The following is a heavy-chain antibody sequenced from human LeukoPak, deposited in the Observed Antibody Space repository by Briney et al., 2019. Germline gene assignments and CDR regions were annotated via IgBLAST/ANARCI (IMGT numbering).Heavy chain of an antibody. J-gene: IGHJ4*02. D-gene: IGHD5-18*01. V-gene: IGHV4-59*11. CDR3: ATIKRGSIFGYFDF. CDR2: LFDSVNT. CDR1: GGSISSHY. Sequence: PSETLSLTCTVSGGSISSHYWSWIRQPPGKGLEWIAYLFDSVNTKDNPSLQSRLTLSADTSKNQFSLRLSSVTAADTAVYYCATIKRGSIFGYFDFWGQGILVTVYS.